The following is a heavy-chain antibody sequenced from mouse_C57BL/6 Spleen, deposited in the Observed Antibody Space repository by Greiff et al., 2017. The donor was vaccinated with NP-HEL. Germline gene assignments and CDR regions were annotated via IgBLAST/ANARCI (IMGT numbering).Heavy chain of an antibody. CDR2: INPSSGYT. J-gene: IGHJ3*01. CDR1: GYTFTSYW. CDR3: ARGDAGYEDWFAY. V-gene: IGHV1-7*01. Sequence: VQLQQSGAELAKPGASVKLSCKASGYTFTSYWMHWVKQRPGQGLEWIGYINPSSGYTKYNQKFKDKATLTADKSSSTAYMPLSGLTYEDSAVYYCARGDAGYEDWFAYWGQGTLVTVSA. D-gene: IGHD2-2*01.